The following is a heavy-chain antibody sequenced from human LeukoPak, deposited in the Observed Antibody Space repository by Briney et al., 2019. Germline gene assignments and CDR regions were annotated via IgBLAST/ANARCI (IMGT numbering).Heavy chain of an antibody. CDR1: GFTFSSYT. V-gene: IGHV3-23*01. Sequence: GGSLRLSCAASGFTFSSYTMSWVRQAAGVGLGWVSAISGSGISTYYADSVKGRFTISRDNSKNTLFLQMNSLRAEDTAIYYCAKDYYDSSGYYLDYWGQGTLVTVSS. CDR3: AKDYYDSSGYYLDY. D-gene: IGHD3-22*01. CDR2: ISGSGIST. J-gene: IGHJ4*02.